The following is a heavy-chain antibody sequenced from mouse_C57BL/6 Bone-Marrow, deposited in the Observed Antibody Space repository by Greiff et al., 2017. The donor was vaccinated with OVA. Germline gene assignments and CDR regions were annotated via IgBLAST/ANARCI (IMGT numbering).Heavy chain of an antibody. V-gene: IGHV1-76*01. Sequence: VQLQESGAELVRPGASVKLSCKASGYTFTDYYINWVKQRPGQGLEWIARIYPGSGNTYYNEKFKGKATLTAEKSSSTAYMQLSSLTSEDSAVYFCACSIYDYGPSYWGQGTLVTVSA. J-gene: IGHJ3*01. D-gene: IGHD2-4*01. CDR2: IYPGSGNT. CDR1: GYTFTDYY. CDR3: ACSIYDYGPSY.